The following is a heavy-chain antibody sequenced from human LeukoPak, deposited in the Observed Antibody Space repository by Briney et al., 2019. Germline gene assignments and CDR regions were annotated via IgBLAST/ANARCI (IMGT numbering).Heavy chain of an antibody. Sequence: PGGALRLSCEASGLPFDDYAMHWVRQAPGKGLELVSLISGDGVSTYYADSVKGRFTISRDNSQNSLYLQMDSLRTEDTALYYCAKDTNMIVVVIGAFDIWGQGTMVTVSS. CDR1: GLPFDDYA. J-gene: IGHJ3*02. CDR3: AKDTNMIVVVIGAFDI. D-gene: IGHD3-22*01. V-gene: IGHV3-43*02. CDR2: ISGDGVST.